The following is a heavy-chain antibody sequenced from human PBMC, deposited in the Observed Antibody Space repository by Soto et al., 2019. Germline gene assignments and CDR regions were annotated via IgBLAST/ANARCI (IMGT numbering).Heavy chain of an antibody. D-gene: IGHD4-17*01. J-gene: IGHJ6*02. CDR1: GGTFSSYA. Sequence: QVQLVQSGAEVKKPGSSVKVSCKASGGTFSSYAISWVRQAPGQGLEWMGGIIPIFGTANYAQKFQGRVTITADESTSTAYMELSSLRSEDTAVYYCARAPQYGDYDRTGYGYYYGMDVWGQGPTVTVSS. V-gene: IGHV1-69*01. CDR3: ARAPQYGDYDRTGYGYYYGMDV. CDR2: IIPIFGTA.